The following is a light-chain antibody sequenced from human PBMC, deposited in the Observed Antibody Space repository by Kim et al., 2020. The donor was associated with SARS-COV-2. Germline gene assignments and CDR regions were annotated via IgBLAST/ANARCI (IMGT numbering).Light chain of an antibody. V-gene: IGKV1-5*03. CDR1: QTISSS. J-gene: IGKJ2*01. Sequence: DIQMTQSPSTLSASVGDRVTITCRASQTISSSLAWFQQKPGKAPKLLIYKVSTLQSGVPTRFSGSGSATEFTLTISSLQPDDFATYYCQQYTIYSTFGQGTKLEI. CDR2: KVS. CDR3: QQYTIYST.